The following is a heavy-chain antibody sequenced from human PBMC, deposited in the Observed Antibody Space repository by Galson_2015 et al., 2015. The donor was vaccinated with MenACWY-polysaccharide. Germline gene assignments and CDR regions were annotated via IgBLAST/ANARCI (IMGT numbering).Heavy chain of an antibody. V-gene: IGHV4-39*01. D-gene: IGHD3-3*01. J-gene: IGHJ6*03. Sequence: LSLTCTVSGGSISSSSYYWGWIRQPPGQGLEWIGSIYYSGSTYYNPSLKSRVTISVDTSKNQFSLKLSSVTAADTAVYYCARLGGDFWSGYYIYYHYYYMDVWGKGTTVTVSS. CDR1: GGSISSSSYY. CDR3: ARLGGDFWSGYYIYYHYYYMDV. CDR2: IYYSGST.